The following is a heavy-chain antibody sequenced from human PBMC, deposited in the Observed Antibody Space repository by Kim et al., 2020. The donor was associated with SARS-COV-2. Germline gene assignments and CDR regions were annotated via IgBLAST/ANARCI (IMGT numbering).Heavy chain of an antibody. J-gene: IGHJ6*02. D-gene: IGHD2-2*01. V-gene: IGHV3-30*18. CDR3: AKDSLVIVVVPSHYGMVV. Sequence: GGSLRLSCAASGFTFSSYGMHWVRQAPGKGLEWVAVISYDGSNKYYADSVKGRFTISRDNSKNTLYLQMNSLRAEDTAVYYCAKDSLVIVVVPSHYGMVVWGHGAPGTVSS. CDR1: GFTFSSYG. CDR2: ISYDGSNK.